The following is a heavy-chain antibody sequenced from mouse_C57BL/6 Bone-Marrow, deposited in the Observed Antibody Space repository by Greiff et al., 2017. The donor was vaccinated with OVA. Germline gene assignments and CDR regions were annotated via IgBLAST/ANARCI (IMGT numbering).Heavy chain of an antibody. CDR1: GYTFTSYW. CDR2: IDPSDSYT. Sequence: QVQLQQPGAELVMPGASVKLSCKASGYTFTSYWMHWVKQRPGQGLEWIGEIDPSDSYTNYNQKFKGKSTLTVDKSSRTAYMQLSSLTSEDSAVYYCAREGYFDVWGTGTTVTVSS. J-gene: IGHJ1*03. CDR3: AREGYFDV. V-gene: IGHV1-69*01.